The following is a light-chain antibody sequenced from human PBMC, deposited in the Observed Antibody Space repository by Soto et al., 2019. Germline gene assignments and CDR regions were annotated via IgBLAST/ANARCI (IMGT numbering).Light chain of an antibody. CDR2: WGS. CDR1: QSLLHSNGYNY. CDR3: IQGLQSPPT. J-gene: IGKJ1*01. Sequence: DIVMTQSPLSLPVTPGEPASISCRSSQSLLHSNGYNYLDWYLQKPGQSPQLMIYWGSNRASGVPDRFSGSGSGTDFTLKINRGEAEDVGVYFCIQGLQSPPTFGQGTKVEIK. V-gene: IGKV2-28*01.